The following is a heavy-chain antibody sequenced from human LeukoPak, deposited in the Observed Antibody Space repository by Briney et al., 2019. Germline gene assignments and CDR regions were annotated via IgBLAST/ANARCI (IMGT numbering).Heavy chain of an antibody. CDR2: ISGSGGST. CDR1: GFTFSSYA. D-gene: IGHD5-18*01. V-gene: IGHV3-23*01. J-gene: IGHJ6*03. CDR3: AKGEVSYGTATTADMDV. Sequence: GGSLRLSCAASGFTFSSYAMSWVRQAPGKGLEWVSAISGSGGSTYYADSVKGRFTISRDNSKNTLYLQMNSLRAEDTAVYYCAKGEVSYGTATTADMDVWGNGTTVTVSS.